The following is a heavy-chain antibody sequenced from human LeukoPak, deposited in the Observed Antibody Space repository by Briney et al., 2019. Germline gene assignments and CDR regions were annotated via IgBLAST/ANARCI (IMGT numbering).Heavy chain of an antibody. Sequence: SDTLSLTCTLSGGSIRSYYWGWIRQPPGKALEWIGYFHYRESTKHNPSLKGRVTMSLDTSKNQFSSTLRPATTPDKGVYYCARESPGIDDAFDIWGQGTMVTVSS. CDR2: FHYREST. CDR3: ARESPGIDDAFDI. CDR1: GGSIRSYY. D-gene: IGHD2-15*01. J-gene: IGHJ3*02. V-gene: IGHV4-59*01.